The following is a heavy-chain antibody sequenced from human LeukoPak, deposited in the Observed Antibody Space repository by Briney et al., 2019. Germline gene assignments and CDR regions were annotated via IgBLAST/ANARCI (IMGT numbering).Heavy chain of an antibody. Sequence: GGSLRLSCAASGFTFSTYAMHWVRQAPGKGLDWVAYISYDASDNNYADSVKGRFTISRDNSKNTLYLQMTSLRADDSAVYYCGRVRGGSFGNYFDLGGRGPLVTVSS. D-gene: IGHD1-26*01. J-gene: IGHJ4*02. CDR3: GRVRGGSFGNYFDL. CDR2: ISYDASDN. V-gene: IGHV3-30-3*01. CDR1: GFTFSTYA.